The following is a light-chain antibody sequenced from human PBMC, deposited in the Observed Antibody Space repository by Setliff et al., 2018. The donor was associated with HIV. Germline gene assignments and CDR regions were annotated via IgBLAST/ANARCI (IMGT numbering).Light chain of an antibody. CDR2: AAS. Sequence: DIQMTQSPSSLSASVGDRVTITCRASQSITSYLNWYQQKPGKAPKLLIYAASTLQSGVPSRFRGSGSGTDFTLTINSLQPEDFATYYCQQSYSTPRTFGQGTKVDIK. J-gene: IGKJ1*01. CDR1: QSITSY. V-gene: IGKV1-39*01. CDR3: QQSYSTPRT.